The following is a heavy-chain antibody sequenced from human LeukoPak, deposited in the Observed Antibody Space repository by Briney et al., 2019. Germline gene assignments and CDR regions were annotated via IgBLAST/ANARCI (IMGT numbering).Heavy chain of an antibody. Sequence: GGSLRLSCAASRFTFSSYSMSWVRQAPGKGLEWVSSISSGSSYIYYADSVKGRFTISRDNAKNSLYLQMNSLRAEDTAVYYCARDYQLGRAWFDPWGQGTLVTVSS. CDR2: ISSGSSYI. J-gene: IGHJ5*02. D-gene: IGHD5-24*01. V-gene: IGHV3-21*01. CDR1: RFTFSSYS. CDR3: ARDYQLGRAWFDP.